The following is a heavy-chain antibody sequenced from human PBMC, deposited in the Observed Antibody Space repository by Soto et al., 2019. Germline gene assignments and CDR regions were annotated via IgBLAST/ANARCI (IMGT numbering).Heavy chain of an antibody. CDR3: AKDRHYPRDYFHY. Sequence: GSLRLSCAASGFNFSSSAISWVRQAPGKGLEWVSAVSANGQGIYYADSVRGRFTISRDNSKNTVFLHMDRLSAEDTAVDYCAKDRHYPRDYFHYWGQGTLVTVSS. CDR1: GFNFSSSA. V-gene: IGHV3-23*01. CDR2: VSANGQGI. J-gene: IGHJ4*02. D-gene: IGHD3-10*01.